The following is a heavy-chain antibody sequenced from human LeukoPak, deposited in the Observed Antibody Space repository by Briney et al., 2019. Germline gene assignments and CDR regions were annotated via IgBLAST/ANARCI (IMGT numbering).Heavy chain of an antibody. Sequence: GGSLRLSYAASGFTFSTYAMHWVRQAPGKGLEYVSSISAGGGSTYYANSLKGRFTIPRDNSKNTLYLQMGSLRAEDMAMYYCATDSPGQDYWGQGTLVTVSS. CDR2: ISAGGGST. V-gene: IGHV3-64*01. CDR1: GFTFSTYA. CDR3: ATDSPGQDY. J-gene: IGHJ4*02.